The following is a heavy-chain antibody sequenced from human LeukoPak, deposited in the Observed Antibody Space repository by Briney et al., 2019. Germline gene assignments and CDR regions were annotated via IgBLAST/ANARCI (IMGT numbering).Heavy chain of an antibody. V-gene: IGHV3-21*01. CDR1: GFTFNSYS. J-gene: IGHJ4*02. CDR3: ARVKNVGATGPRDY. Sequence: AGGSLRLSCAASGFTFNSYSLNWVRQAPGKGLEWVSSISSSSGYIYYADSVKGRFTISRDNAKNSVYLQMNCLRAEDTAVYYCARVKNVGATGPRDYWGQGTLVTVSS. CDR2: ISSSSGYI. D-gene: IGHD1-26*01.